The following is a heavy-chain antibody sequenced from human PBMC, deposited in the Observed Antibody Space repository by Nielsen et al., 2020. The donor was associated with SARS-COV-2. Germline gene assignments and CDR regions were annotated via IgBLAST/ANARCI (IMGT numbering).Heavy chain of an antibody. CDR1: GFTFSSYA. J-gene: IGHJ4*02. D-gene: IGHD3-16*02. CDR3: ARVDYDYVWGSYQGY. V-gene: IGHV3-74*01. CDR2: INSDGSST. Sequence: GGSLRLSCAASGFTFSSYAMSWVRQAPGKGLVWVSRINSDGSSTSYADSVKGRFTISRDNAKNSLYLQMNSLRAEDTAVYYCARVDYDYVWGSYQGYWGQGTLVTVSS.